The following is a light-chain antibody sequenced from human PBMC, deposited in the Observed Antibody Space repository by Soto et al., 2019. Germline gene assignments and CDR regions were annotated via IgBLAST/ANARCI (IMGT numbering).Light chain of an antibody. J-gene: IGLJ2*01. V-gene: IGLV2-8*01. CDR1: SSDVGGYDY. CDR3: SSYAGSNKAV. CDR2: EVT. Sequence: QSVLTQPPSASGSPGQSVTISCTGTSSDVGGYDYVSWYQQYPGKAPKLMIYEVTKQPSGVPDRFSGSKSGNTASLTVSGLQAEDEADYYCSSYAGSNKAVFGGGTKLTVL.